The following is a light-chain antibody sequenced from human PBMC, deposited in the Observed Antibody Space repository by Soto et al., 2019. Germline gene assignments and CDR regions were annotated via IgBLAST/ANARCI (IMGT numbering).Light chain of an antibody. V-gene: IGKV1-5*01. J-gene: IGKJ1*01. CDR2: DAS. CDR3: QQYDTYWT. CDR1: QSISSW. Sequence: DIQMTQSPSSLSASVGDRGSISFRASQSISSWLAWYQQKPGKAPKLLIYDASRLESGVPSRFIGSGSGTEFTLTISSLQPDDFASYYCQQYDTYWTFGQGTKVDIK.